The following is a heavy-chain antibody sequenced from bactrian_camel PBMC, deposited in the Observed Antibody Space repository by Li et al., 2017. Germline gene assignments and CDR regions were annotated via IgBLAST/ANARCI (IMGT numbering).Heavy chain of an antibody. J-gene: IGHJ6*01. V-gene: IGHV3S44*01. CDR3: AVAGGAPPYDCNSDSPSDTYFGY. CDR2: IAGDGQT. CDR1: GYTYSTSC. D-gene: IGHD4*01. Sequence: VQLVESGGGSVQAGGSLRLSCRASGYTYSTSCMGWFRQAPGKEREGVAHIAGDGQTTYVDSVKGRFTISTDIAKNTLYLQLNSLKPEDTAMYYCAVAGGAPPYDCNSDSPSDTYFGYWGQGTQVTVS.